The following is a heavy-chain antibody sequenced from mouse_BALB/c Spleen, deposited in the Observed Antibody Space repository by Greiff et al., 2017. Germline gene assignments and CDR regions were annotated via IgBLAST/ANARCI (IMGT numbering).Heavy chain of an antibody. CDR2: INPSSGYT. CDR3: ARLCSERYFDV. V-gene: IGHV1-4*02. Sequence: QVQLQQSAAELARPGASVKMSCKASGYTFTSYKMHWVKQRPGQGLEWIGYINPSSGYTEYNQKFKDKTTLTADKSSSTAYMQLSSLTSEDSAVYYCARLCSERYFDVWGAGTTVTVSS. J-gene: IGHJ1*01. CDR1: GYTFTSYK.